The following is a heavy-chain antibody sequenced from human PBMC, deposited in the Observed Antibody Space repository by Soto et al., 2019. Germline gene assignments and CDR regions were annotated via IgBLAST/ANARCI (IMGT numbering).Heavy chain of an antibody. D-gene: IGHD3-9*01. CDR2: IIPIFGTA. Sequence: EASVKVSCKASGGTFSSYAISWVRQAPGQGLEWMGGIIPIFGTANYAQKFQGRVTITADESTSTAYMELSSLRSEDTAVYYCAITYDILTGYYLTAPQYNWFDPWGQGTLVTVSS. CDR3: AITYDILTGYYLTAPQYNWFDP. CDR1: GGTFSSYA. J-gene: IGHJ5*02. V-gene: IGHV1-69*13.